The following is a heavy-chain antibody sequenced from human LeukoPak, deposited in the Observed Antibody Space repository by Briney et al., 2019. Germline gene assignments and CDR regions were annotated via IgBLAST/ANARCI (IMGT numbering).Heavy chain of an antibody. J-gene: IGHJ5*02. CDR1: GGSISSYY. D-gene: IGHD2-2*01. V-gene: IGHV4-59*01. CDR2: TYYSGST. Sequence: SETLSLTCTVSGGSISSYYWSWIRQPPGKGLEWIGYTYYSGSTNYNPSLKSRVTISVDTSKNQFSLKLSSVTAADTAVYYCARVSLYCSSTSCYFNWFDPWGQGTLVTVSS. CDR3: ARVSLYCSSTSCYFNWFDP.